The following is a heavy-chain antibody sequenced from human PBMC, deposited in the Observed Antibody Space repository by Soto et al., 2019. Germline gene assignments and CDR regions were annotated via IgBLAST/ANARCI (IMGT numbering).Heavy chain of an antibody. CDR3: TSLYYGH. CDR1: EFTFANAW. CDR2: IKSKADGGTT. D-gene: IGHD4-17*01. J-gene: IGHJ4*02. V-gene: IGHV3-15*01. Sequence: PGWSLRLSCASSEFTFANAWISWVRQAPGKGLEWVGRIKSKADGGTTDYAAPVKGRFTISRDESQNTLYLQMNSLKTEDTAVYYCTSLYYGHWGQGTLVTVA.